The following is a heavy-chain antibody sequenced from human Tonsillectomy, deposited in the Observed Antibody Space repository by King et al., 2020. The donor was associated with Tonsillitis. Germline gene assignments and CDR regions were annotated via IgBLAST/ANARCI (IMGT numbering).Heavy chain of an antibody. D-gene: IGHD3-16*02. V-gene: IGHV3-30*02. CDR2: IRYDGNYI. CDR1: GFTFSSYD. J-gene: IGHJ4*02. CDR3: AKEGGGDIWWNYRVGAFDY. Sequence: QVQLVESGGGVVQPGGSLRLSCVASGFTFSSYDSHWVRQAPGRGLEWVAFIRYDGNYIYYADSVKGRFAISRDNSKNTLYLQMHSLRIEDTAVYYCAKEGGGDIWWNYRVGAFDYWGQGTLVTVSS.